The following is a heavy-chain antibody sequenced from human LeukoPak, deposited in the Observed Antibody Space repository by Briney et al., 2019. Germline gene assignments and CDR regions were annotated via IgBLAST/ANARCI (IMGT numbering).Heavy chain of an antibody. Sequence: SETLSLTCAVSGGSISSGGYSWSWIRQPPGKGLEWIGYIYHSGSTYYNPSLKSRVTISVDRSKNQFSLKLSSVTAADTAVYYCAGGGNWALGYWGQGTLVTVSS. CDR2: IYHSGST. J-gene: IGHJ4*02. D-gene: IGHD7-27*01. V-gene: IGHV4-30-2*01. CDR1: GGSISSGGYS. CDR3: AGGGNWALGY.